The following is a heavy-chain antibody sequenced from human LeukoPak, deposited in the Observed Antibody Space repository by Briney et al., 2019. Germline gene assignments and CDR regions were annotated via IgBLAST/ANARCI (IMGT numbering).Heavy chain of an antibody. CDR1: GGSISSGGYS. Sequence: SETLSLTCAVSGGSISSGGYSWSWIRQPPGKGLEWIGYIYHSGSTYYNPSLKSRVTISVDRSKNQFSLKLSSVTAADTAVYYCATYGDYVSDYWGQGTLVTVSS. CDR3: ATYGDYVSDY. V-gene: IGHV4-30-2*01. CDR2: IYHSGST. J-gene: IGHJ4*02. D-gene: IGHD4-17*01.